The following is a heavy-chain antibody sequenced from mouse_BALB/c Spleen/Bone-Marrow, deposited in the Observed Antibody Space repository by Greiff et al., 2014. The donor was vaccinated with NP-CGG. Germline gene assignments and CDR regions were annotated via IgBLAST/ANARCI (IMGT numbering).Heavy chain of an antibody. CDR3: TRSGYVMDY. D-gene: IGHD3-1*01. J-gene: IGHJ4*01. Sequence: GSELVRPGASVKLSCKASGYTFTSYWMHWVKQRPGQGLEWLGNIYPGTGSINYDEKFKSKATLTVDTSSSTAYMQLSSLTSEDSAVYYCTRSGYVMDYWGQGTSVTVSS. CDR1: GYTFTSYW. CDR2: IYPGTGSI. V-gene: IGHV1S22*01.